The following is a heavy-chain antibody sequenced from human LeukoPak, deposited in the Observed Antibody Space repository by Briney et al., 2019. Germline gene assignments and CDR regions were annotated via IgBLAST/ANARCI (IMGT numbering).Heavy chain of an antibody. J-gene: IGHJ5*02. CDR2: ISTYNGNT. D-gene: IGHD3-16*02. CDR1: GYTFTSYG. Sequence: ASVKVSCKASGYTFTSYGISWVRQAPGQGLEWMGWISTYNGNTNYAQKLQGRVTMTTDTSTSTAYMELRSLRSDDTAVYYCAREHYDYVWGSYPPGWFDPWGQGILVTVSS. CDR3: AREHYDYVWGSYPPGWFDP. V-gene: IGHV1-18*01.